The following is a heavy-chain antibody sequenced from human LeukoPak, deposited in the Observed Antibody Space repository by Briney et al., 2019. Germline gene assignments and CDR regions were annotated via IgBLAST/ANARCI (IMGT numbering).Heavy chain of an antibody. Sequence: GGSLRLSCAASGFTFSGYAMSWVRQAPGKGLEWVSAIIGSGDTTYYAASVKGRLTISRDNSKNTLYLQMNSLRAEDTAVYYCARVTGGDMITYGGLDYWGQGTLVTVSS. CDR2: IIGSGDTT. CDR3: ARVTGGDMITYGGLDY. V-gene: IGHV3-23*01. D-gene: IGHD3-16*01. J-gene: IGHJ4*02. CDR1: GFTFSGYA.